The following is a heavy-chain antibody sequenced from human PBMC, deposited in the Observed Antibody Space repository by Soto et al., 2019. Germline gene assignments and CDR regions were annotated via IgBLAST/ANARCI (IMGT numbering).Heavy chain of an antibody. V-gene: IGHV4-59*01. J-gene: IGHJ4*02. CDR2: IYYSGST. CDR1: GGSISSYY. Sequence: QVQLQESGPGLVKPSETLSLTCTVSGGSISSYYWSWIRQPPGKGLEWIGYIYYSGSTNYNPSLKSRVTISVDTSKNQFSLKLSSVTAADTAVYYCARDRFVNYGGGSCYFDYWGQGTLVTVSS. D-gene: IGHD2-15*01. CDR3: ARDRFVNYGGGSCYFDY.